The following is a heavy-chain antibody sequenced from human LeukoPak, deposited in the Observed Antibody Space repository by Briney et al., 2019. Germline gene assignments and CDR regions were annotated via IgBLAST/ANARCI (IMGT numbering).Heavy chain of an antibody. D-gene: IGHD6-13*01. J-gene: IGHJ3*02. CDR2: IYSGGST. V-gene: IGHV3-66*01. Sequence: QSGGSLRLSCAASGFTVSSNYMSWVRQAPGKGLEWVSVIYSGGSTYYADSVKGRFTIPRDNSKNTLYLQMNSLRAEDTAVYYCARKSSSWYEDAFDIWGQGTMVTVST. CDR1: GFTVSSNY. CDR3: ARKSSSWYEDAFDI.